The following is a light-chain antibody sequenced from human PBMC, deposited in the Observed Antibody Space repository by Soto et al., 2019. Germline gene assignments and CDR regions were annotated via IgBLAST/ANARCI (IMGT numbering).Light chain of an antibody. CDR3: MQGSYWPFT. V-gene: IGKV2-30*01. J-gene: IGKJ3*01. CDR1: QSLVFSVGDTY. CDR2: RVS. Sequence: VMTQSPLSLSVTLAHPASISCRSSQSLVFSVGDTYFNWFHQRPGQSPRSLIYRVSNRDSGVPDRFSGSGSGTDFTLKSSSVEAEDVGVYYCMQGSYWPFTFGPGTKVDIK.